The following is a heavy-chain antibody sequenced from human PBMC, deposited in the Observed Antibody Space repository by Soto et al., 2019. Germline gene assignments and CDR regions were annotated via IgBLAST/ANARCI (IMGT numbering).Heavy chain of an antibody. D-gene: IGHD5-18*01. CDR1: GFIFSDYT. Sequence: EVNLVESGGGLVQPGGSLRLSCSASGFIFSDYTMNWVRQAPGKGLEWVSSISDGDTFIYYADSLRGRFTISRDSAKNSVFLQMHSLRAEDSGVYFCAREDTAMVDNSYCYYGMDVWGQGTTGTVSS. V-gene: IGHV3-21*06. J-gene: IGHJ6*02. CDR2: ISDGDTFI. CDR3: AREDTAMVDNSYCYYGMDV.